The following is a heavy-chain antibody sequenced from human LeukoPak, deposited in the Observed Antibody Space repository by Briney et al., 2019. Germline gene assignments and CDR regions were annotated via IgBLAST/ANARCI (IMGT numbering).Heavy chain of an antibody. CDR3: AREPYSSGWYFSYYFDY. CDR2: ISGSGGST. D-gene: IGHD6-19*01. V-gene: IGHV3-23*01. CDR1: GFTFSSYA. J-gene: IGHJ4*02. Sequence: GGSLRLSCAASGFTFSSYAMSWVRQAPGKGLEWVSAISGSGGSTYYADSVKGRFTISRDNSKNTLYLQMNSLRAEDTAVYYCAREPYSSGWYFSYYFDYWGQGTLVTVSS.